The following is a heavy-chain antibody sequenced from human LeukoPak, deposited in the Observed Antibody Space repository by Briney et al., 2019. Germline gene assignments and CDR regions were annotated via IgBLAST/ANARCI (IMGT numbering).Heavy chain of an antibody. CDR3: ASGPIVVVPAANRAWFDP. D-gene: IGHD2-2*01. CDR1: GYTFTGYY. CDR2: INPNSGGT. Sequence: ASVKVSCKASGYTFTGYYMHWVRQAPGQGLEWMGWINPNSGGTNYAQKFQGRVTMTRDTSISTAYMELSRLRSDDTAVYYCASGPIVVVPAANRAWFDPWGQGTLVTVSS. V-gene: IGHV1-2*02. J-gene: IGHJ5*02.